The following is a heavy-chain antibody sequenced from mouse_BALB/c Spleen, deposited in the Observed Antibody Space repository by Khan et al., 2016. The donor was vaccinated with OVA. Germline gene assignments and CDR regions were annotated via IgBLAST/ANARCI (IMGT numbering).Heavy chain of an antibody. CDR2: IYPGNVNT. Sequence: QVQLQQSGPELVKPGASVRISCKASGYTFTNYYVHWVKERPGQGLEWIGWIYPGNVNTKYNERFKDKASLTADKSSSTAYMQLSSLTSEDSAVYCCVRAGYSSRVYTMDYWGQGTSVTVSS. V-gene: IGHV1S56*01. CDR3: VRAGYSSRVYTMDY. CDR1: GYTFTNYY. J-gene: IGHJ4*01. D-gene: IGHD1-1*01.